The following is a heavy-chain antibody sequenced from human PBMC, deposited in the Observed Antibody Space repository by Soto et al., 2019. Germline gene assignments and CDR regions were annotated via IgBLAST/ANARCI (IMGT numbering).Heavy chain of an antibody. CDR3: ARDEGRVVLVPAATNWFDP. V-gene: IGHV3-66*01. D-gene: IGHD2-2*01. CDR2: IYSGGST. J-gene: IGHJ5*02. Sequence: GGSLRLSCAASGFTVSSNYMSWVRQAPGKGLEWVSVIYSGGSTYYADSVKGRFTISRDNSKNTLYLQMNSLREEDTAVYYCARDEGRVVLVPAATNWFDPWGQGTLVTVSS. CDR1: GFTVSSNY.